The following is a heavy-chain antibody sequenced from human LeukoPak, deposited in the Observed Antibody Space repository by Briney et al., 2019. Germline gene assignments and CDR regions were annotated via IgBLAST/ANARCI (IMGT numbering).Heavy chain of an antibody. CDR3: ATIAPGDTFGSGMDV. V-gene: IGHV4-34*01. CDR2: INHSGST. CDR1: GGSFSGYY. J-gene: IGHJ6*04. D-gene: IGHD3-10*01. Sequence: PSETLSLTCAVYGGSFSGYYWSWIRQPPGKGLEWIGEINHSGSTNYNPSLKSRVTISVDTSKNQFSLKLSSATAADTAVYYCATIAPGDTFGSGMDVWGKGTTVTISS.